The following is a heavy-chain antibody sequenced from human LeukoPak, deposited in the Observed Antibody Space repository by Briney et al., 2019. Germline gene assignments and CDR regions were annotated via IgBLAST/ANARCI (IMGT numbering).Heavy chain of an antibody. CDR2: IQTSGTT. V-gene: IGHV4-4*09. D-gene: IGHD2-2*01. J-gene: IGHJ4*02. CDR3: ARRIPGGFDY. Sequence: SETLSLTCTVSGGSISDYYWSWIRQPPGKGLEWIGYIQTSGTTNYNPSLKSRVTISVDTSKNRFSLRLSSVPAADTAVYYCARRIPGGFDYWGQGSLVTVSS. CDR1: GGSISDYY.